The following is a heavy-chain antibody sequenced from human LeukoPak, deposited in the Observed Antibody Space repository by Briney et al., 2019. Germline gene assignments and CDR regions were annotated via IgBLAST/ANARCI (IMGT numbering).Heavy chain of an antibody. CDR2: IKQDGSEN. CDR3: ARPLKYYYGSETYFWFDP. Sequence: GGSLRLSCAASGFTFSSYWMSWVRQAPGKGLEWVANIKQDGSENYFVDSVKGRFTFSRDNAKNSLYLQMNSLRAEDTAVYYCARPLKYYYGSETYFWFDPWGQGTLVTVSS. V-gene: IGHV3-7*01. D-gene: IGHD3-10*01. J-gene: IGHJ5*02. CDR1: GFTFSSYW.